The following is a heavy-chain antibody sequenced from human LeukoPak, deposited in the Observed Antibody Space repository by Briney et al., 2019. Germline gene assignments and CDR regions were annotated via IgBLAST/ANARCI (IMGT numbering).Heavy chain of an antibody. CDR2: IYSSGST. CDR3: ARHYDSSAYYYDY. V-gene: IGHV4-4*07. D-gene: IGHD3-22*01. Sequence: PSETLSLTCTVSAASISGHYWSWIRQPAGKGLEWIGRIYSSGSTDYNPSLKSRVTMSADTSKNQSSLKLNSVTAADTAVYYCARHYDSSAYYYDYWGQGTLVTVSS. J-gene: IGHJ4*02. CDR1: AASISGHY.